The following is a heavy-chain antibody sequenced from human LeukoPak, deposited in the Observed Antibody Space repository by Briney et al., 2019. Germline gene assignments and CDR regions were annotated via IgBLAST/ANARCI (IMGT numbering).Heavy chain of an antibody. V-gene: IGHV5-51*01. D-gene: IGHD3-22*01. CDR1: GSSFTTYW. CDR3: ARQRSTAYYDSSGLPYDAFDI. Sequence: GESLKISCKGSGSSFTTYWIGWVRQMPGKGLEWMGIISPDDSDTRYSPSFQGQVTISADKSISTAYLQWSSLKASDTAMYYCARQRSTAYYDSSGLPYDAFDIWGQGTMVNVSS. CDR2: ISPDDSDT. J-gene: IGHJ3*02.